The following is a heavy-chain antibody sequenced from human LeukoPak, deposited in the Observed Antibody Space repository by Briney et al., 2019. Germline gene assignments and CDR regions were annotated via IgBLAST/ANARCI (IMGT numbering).Heavy chain of an antibody. D-gene: IGHD3-10*01. Sequence: PSETLSLTCTVSGGSIRSYYWSWIRQPPGKGLEWIGYIYNSGSSNYNPSLKSRVTISVDTSKNQFSLKLSSVTAAERAVYYCARLRELWLDFDYWGQGTLVTVSS. CDR2: IYNSGSS. J-gene: IGHJ4*02. CDR1: GGSIRSYY. V-gene: IGHV4-59*08. CDR3: ARLRELWLDFDY.